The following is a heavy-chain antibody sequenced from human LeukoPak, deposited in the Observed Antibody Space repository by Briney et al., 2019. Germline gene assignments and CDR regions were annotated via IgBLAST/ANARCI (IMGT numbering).Heavy chain of an antibody. D-gene: IGHD6-19*01. J-gene: IGHJ4*02. CDR2: IYYSGST. V-gene: IGHV4-61*01. CDR3: ARLPRYSSGWYVGGY. CDR1: GGSVSSGSYY. Sequence: SETLSLTCTVSGGSVSSGSYYWSWIRRPPGKGLEWIGYIYYSGSTNYNPSLKSRVTISVDTSKNQFSLKLSSVTAADTAVYYCARLPRYSSGWYVGGYWGQGTLVTVSS.